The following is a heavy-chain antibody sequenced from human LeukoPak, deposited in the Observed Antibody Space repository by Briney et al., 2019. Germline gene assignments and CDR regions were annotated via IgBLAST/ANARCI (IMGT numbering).Heavy chain of an antibody. CDR2: INPSGGST. J-gene: IGHJ5*02. CDR1: GYTFTTYY. CDR3: ARDSYCSGGSCYREAYNWFDR. Sequence: GASVKVSCKASGYTFTTYYMHWVRQAPGQELEWMGIINPSGGSTTYAQKFQGRVTMTRDTSTSTVYLELSSLRSEDTAVYYCARDSYCSGGSCYREAYNWFDRWGQGTLVTVSS. D-gene: IGHD2-15*01. V-gene: IGHV1-46*01.